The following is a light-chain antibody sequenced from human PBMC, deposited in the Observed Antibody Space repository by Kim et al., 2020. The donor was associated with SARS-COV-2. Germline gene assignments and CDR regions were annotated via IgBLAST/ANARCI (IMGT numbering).Light chain of an antibody. CDR2: GKN. J-gene: IGLJ2*01. Sequence: SSELTQDPAVSVALGQTVRITCQGDSLRSYYANWYQQKPGQAPIVVIYGKNNRPSGIPDRFSGSRSGNTASLTITGTQAGDEADYYCNSRASNDNVVFGG. V-gene: IGLV3-19*01. CDR3: NSRASNDNVV. CDR1: SLRSYY.